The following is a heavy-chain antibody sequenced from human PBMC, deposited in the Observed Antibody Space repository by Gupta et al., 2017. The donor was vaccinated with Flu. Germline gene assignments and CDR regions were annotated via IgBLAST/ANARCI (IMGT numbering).Heavy chain of an antibody. CDR1: GSIFSSYG. CDR3: ARDSGWKYFDY. J-gene: IGHJ4*02. V-gene: IGHV3-30*03. CDR2: MSNDGRNK. D-gene: IGHD1-1*01. Sequence: QVQLVESGGGVVQPGRVLRLTCRASGSIFSSYGMHWVRQAPGKGLEWLAVMSNDGRNKYYADSVRGRFTISRDNSKNTLFLQMNSLRAEDTAVYYCARDSGWKYFDYWGQGTLVTVSS.